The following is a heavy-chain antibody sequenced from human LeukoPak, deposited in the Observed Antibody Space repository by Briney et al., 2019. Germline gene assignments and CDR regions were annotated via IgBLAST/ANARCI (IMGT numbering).Heavy chain of an antibody. CDR1: GYNFRSYG. Sequence: ASVKVSCKASGYNFRSYGIGWVRQAPRQGLGWMGWITAGNGNTNYAQKVQGRVTMTTDTSTSTAYMELRSLRSDDTAMYFCARDSARGYSYGYNAFDIWGQGTMVTVSS. J-gene: IGHJ3*02. V-gene: IGHV1-18*01. D-gene: IGHD5-18*01. CDR2: ITAGNGNT. CDR3: ARDSARGYSYGYNAFDI.